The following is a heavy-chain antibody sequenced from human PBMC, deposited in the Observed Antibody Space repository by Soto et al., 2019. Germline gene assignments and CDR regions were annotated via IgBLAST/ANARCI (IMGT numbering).Heavy chain of an antibody. CDR1: GGSISRSSSH. CDR3: ARRERAAGTDWWFDP. V-gene: IGHV4-39*01. D-gene: IGHD6-13*01. CDR2: IYYRGRT. Sequence: QLQLQESGPGLVKPSGPLSFTFTVSGGSISRSSSHWGWILQPPGKGLEWFGSIYYRGRTYYSPSLKSRVTISVDTSKNQFSLKLSSVTAADTAVYYCARRERAAGTDWWFDPWGQGTLVTVSS. J-gene: IGHJ5*02.